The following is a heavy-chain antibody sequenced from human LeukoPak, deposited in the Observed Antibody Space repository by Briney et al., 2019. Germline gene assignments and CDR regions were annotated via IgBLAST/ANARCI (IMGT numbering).Heavy chain of an antibody. CDR3: ARDREVAVAGYFDY. CDR2: IYYGGNT. CDR1: GGSISSGGYY. Sequence: SETLSFTCTVSGGSISSGGYYWNWIRQHPGKDLEWIGYIYYGGNTYYNPSLKSRVTISVDTSKNQFSLKLSSVTAADTAVYYCARDREVAVAGYFDYWGQGALVTVSS. D-gene: IGHD6-19*01. J-gene: IGHJ4*02. V-gene: IGHV4-31*03.